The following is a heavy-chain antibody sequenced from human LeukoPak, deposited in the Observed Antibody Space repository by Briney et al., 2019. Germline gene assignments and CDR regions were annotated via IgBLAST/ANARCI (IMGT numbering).Heavy chain of an antibody. V-gene: IGHV3-15*01. CDR2: IKSKNVGGTT. CDR1: GFTFSSSA. J-gene: IGHJ5*02. CDR3: TSHAAFDP. Sequence: GGSLRLSCAASGFTFSSSAMSWVRQAPGKGLEWVGRIKSKNVGGTTDYAAPVKGRFTISRDDSKNTVYLQMNSLKIEDTAVYYCTSHAAFDPWGQGTLVTVSS.